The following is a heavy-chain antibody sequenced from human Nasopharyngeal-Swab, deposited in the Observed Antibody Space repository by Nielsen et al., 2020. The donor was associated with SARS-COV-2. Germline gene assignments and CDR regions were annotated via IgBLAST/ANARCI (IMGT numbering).Heavy chain of an antibody. CDR2: ISNSGGPT. J-gene: IGHJ6*02. CDR3: VKGPIGVVVYDVDV. CDR1: GLTFSRYA. V-gene: IGHV3-23*01. D-gene: IGHD3-3*01. Sequence: GESLKISCVASGLTFSRYAMIWVRQFPGKGLECVSAISNSGGPTYYADSVKGRFTISRDNSRNALCLQMNSLRVDDTAVYYCVKGPIGVVVYDVDVWGQGTKVTVSS.